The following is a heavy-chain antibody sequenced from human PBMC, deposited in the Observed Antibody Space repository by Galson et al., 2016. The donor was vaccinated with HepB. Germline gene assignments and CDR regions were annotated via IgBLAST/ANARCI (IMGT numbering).Heavy chain of an antibody. J-gene: IGHJ3*02. CDR3: TRAGFDYGDYGTAFDI. Sequence: SVKVSCKASGYMLTNYYIYWVRQAPGQGLEWMGVINPSGGATTYAQKFQGRVTMTGDTSTSTVYTILSSLRAEDTAVYYCTRAGFDYGDYGTAFDIWGQGTMVTVSS. CDR2: INPSGGAT. CDR1: GYMLTNYY. D-gene: IGHD4-17*01. V-gene: IGHV1-46*03.